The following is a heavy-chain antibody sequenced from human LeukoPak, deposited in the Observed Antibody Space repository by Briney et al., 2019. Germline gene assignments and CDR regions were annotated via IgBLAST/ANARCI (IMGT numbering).Heavy chain of an antibody. CDR2: VVFTGSN. J-gene: IGHJ4*02. CDR3: ARHDTYQGYPNFDF. D-gene: IGHD5-12*01. CDR1: GASSSMSHSY. Sequence: KTSETLSLTCSVSGASSSMSHSYWGWIRQPPGKGLEWIGSVVFTGSNYYNPALKSRVTISVDSSKNQLSPRLTSVTAADTAVYYCARHDTYQGYPNFDFWGQGALVAVSS. V-gene: IGHV4-39*01.